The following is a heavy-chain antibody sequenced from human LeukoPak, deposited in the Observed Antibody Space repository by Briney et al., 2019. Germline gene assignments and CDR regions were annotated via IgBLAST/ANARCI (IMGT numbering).Heavy chain of an antibody. CDR2: ISSSGSTI. CDR1: GCTFSSYE. CDR3: ARGDSGSYYFDY. V-gene: IGHV3-48*03. J-gene: IGHJ4*02. Sequence: TGGSLRLSCAASGCTFSSYEMNWVRQAPGKGLEWVSYISSSGSTIYYADSVKGRFTISRDNAKNSLYLQMTSLRAEDTAVYYCARGDSGSYYFDYWGQGTLVTVSS. D-gene: IGHD1-26*01.